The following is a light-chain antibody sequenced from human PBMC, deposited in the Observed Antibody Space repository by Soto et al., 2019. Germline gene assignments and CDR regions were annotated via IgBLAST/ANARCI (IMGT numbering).Light chain of an antibody. CDR3: QQSYSTPWT. CDR1: QGIGNY. V-gene: IGKV1-39*01. J-gene: IGKJ1*01. Sequence: IHMTSSPASLSASLWYRFTITYRSSQGIGNYLNWYQQKPGKAPKLLIYTASSLQNGVPFRFSGSGSGTDFTLTISNVQPEDFATYYCQQSYSTPWTFGQGTKVDIK. CDR2: TAS.